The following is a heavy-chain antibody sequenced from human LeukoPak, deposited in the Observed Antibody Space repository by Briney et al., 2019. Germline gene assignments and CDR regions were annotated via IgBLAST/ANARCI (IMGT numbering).Heavy chain of an antibody. D-gene: IGHD1-1*01. Sequence: GASLKISFKGSGSRFTSYWIGWGRRMPGKGLEGMGSIYPGESETRYSPSFQGQVTISADKSISTAYLQWSSLKASDTAMYYCARLGTGTHFDYWGQGTLVTVSS. CDR3: ARLGTGTHFDY. J-gene: IGHJ4*02. CDR2: IYPGESET. CDR1: GSRFTSYW. V-gene: IGHV5-51*01.